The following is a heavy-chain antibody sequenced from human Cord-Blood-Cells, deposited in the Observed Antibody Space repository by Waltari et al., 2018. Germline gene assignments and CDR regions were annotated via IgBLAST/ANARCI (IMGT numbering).Heavy chain of an antibody. J-gene: IGHJ4*02. Sequence: QVQLVESGGGVVQPGRSLRLSCAASVFPFRSYGMHWVRQGPGKGLEWVAVISYDGSNKYYADSVNGRFTISRDNSKNTLYLQMNSLRAEDTAVYYCAKNGRANWAFDYWGQGTLVTVSS. D-gene: IGHD7-27*01. CDR2: ISYDGSNK. V-gene: IGHV3-30*18. CDR1: VFPFRSYG. CDR3: AKNGRANWAFDY.